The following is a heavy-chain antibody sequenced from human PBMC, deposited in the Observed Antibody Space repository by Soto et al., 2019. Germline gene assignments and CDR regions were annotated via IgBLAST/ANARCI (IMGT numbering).Heavy chain of an antibody. D-gene: IGHD6-19*01. J-gene: IGHJ4*02. CDR1: GFTFSDHY. V-gene: IGHV3-72*01. CDR3: TRGRLGSRRTSDY. Sequence: EVQLVESGGGLVQPEGSLRLSCAASGFTFSDHYMDWVRQAPGKGLEWVGRIKNKANSYTTEYAAHVKGRFIISRDDSQTSVFLQMNRLKTDGPAVYYCTRGRLGSRRTSDYWGQGILVTVSS. CDR2: IKNKANSYTT.